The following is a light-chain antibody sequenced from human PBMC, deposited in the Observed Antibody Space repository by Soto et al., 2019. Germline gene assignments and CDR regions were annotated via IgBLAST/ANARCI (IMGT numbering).Light chain of an antibody. Sequence: EIVMTQSPATLSVSPGERVTLSCRASQSVKSNLAWYQQKFGQAPRLLIYGASTRATGVPARFSGSGSGTEFTLTISSLQSEDFAGYYCQHYNNWPPWTFCQGTKVEI. J-gene: IGKJ1*01. V-gene: IGKV3-15*01. CDR3: QHYNNWPPWT. CDR1: QSVKSN. CDR2: GAS.